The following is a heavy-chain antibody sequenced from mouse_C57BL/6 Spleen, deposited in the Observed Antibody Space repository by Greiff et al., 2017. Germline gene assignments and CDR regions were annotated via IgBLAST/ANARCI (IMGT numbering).Heavy chain of an antibody. CDR2: LYPGSGST. J-gene: IGHJ1*03. D-gene: IGHD2-1*01. CDR3: AREGYYGNLGRYFDV. CDR1: GYTFTSYW. Sequence: VQLQQPGAELVKPGASVKMSCKASGYTFTSYWLTWVKQRPGQGLEWIGDLYPGSGSTNYNEKFKSKATLTVDTSSSTAYMQLSSLTSEDSAVYYCAREGYYGNLGRYFDVWGTATTVTVSS. V-gene: IGHV1-55*01.